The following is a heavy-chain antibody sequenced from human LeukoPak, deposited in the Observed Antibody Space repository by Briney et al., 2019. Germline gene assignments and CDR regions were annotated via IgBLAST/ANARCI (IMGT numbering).Heavy chain of an antibody. CDR1: GGSINNYY. CDR3: ARDSSTVTTRHFDY. Sequence: SETLSLTCTVSGGSINNYYWTWSRQPPGKGRECIGYVYYTGRTYYNPSLKSRVTISVDTSKNQFSLKLISVTAADTAVYYCARDSSTVTTRHFDYWGQGTLVTVSS. V-gene: IGHV4-59*01. D-gene: IGHD4-17*01. CDR2: VYYTGRT. J-gene: IGHJ4*02.